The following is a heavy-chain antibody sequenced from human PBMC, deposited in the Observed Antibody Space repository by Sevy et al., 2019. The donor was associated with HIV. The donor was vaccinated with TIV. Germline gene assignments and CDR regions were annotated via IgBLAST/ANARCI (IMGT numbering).Heavy chain of an antibody. CDR2: ISVTSART. J-gene: IGHJ3*02. D-gene: IGHD5-12*01. CDR1: GFTFSNYG. CDR3: AKDPYDYCHSFDI. Sequence: GGFLRLSCVGSGFTFSNYGMTWVRQAPGKGLEWVSSISVTSARTYYADSVRGRFTVSRDNSENTLYLQMNSLRAEDTAVYYCAKDPYDYCHSFDIWGHGTLVTVSS. V-gene: IGHV3-23*01.